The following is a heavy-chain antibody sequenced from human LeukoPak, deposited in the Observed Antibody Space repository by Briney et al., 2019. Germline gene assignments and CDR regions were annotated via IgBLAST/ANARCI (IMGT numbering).Heavy chain of an antibody. J-gene: IGHJ5*02. Sequence: PSETLSLTCAVSGGSISSNSYYWGWIRQPPGKGLEWIGSIYYSGSTNYNPSLKSRVTMSVGKSKNQFSLKLSSVTAADTAVYYCARLYYYDSSGYGSFWFDPWGQGTLVTVSS. CDR2: IYYSGST. CDR3: ARLYYYDSSGYGSFWFDP. D-gene: IGHD3-22*01. CDR1: GGSISSNSYY. V-gene: IGHV4-39*07.